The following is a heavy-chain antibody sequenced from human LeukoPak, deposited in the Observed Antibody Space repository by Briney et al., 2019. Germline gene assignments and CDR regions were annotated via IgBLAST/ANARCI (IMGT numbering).Heavy chain of an antibody. Sequence: ASVKVSCKASGYTFTGYYMHWARQAPGQGLEWMGWINPNSGGTNYAQKFQGRVTMTRDTSISTAYMELSRLRSDETAVYYCARSMVRGVIILDYWGQGTLVTVSS. J-gene: IGHJ4*02. V-gene: IGHV1-2*02. CDR1: GYTFTGYY. CDR2: INPNSGGT. CDR3: ARSMVRGVIILDY. D-gene: IGHD3-10*01.